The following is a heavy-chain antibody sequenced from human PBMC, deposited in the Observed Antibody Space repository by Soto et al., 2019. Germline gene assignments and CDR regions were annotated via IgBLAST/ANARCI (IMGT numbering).Heavy chain of an antibody. Sequence: SETLSLTCTVSGGSISSGGYYWSWIRQHPGKGLEWIGYIYYSGSTYYNPSLKSRVTISVDTSKNQFSLKLSSVTAADTAVYYCARVPPTYCSSTSCSGSPPDYWGQGTLVTVSS. J-gene: IGHJ4*02. D-gene: IGHD2-2*01. CDR2: IYYSGST. V-gene: IGHV4-31*03. CDR3: ARVPPTYCSSTSCSGSPPDY. CDR1: GGSISSGGYY.